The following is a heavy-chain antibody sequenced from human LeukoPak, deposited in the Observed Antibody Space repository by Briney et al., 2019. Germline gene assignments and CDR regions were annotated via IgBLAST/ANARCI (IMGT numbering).Heavy chain of an antibody. CDR1: GFTFSDYY. V-gene: IGHV3-11*01. CDR2: ISSSGSTI. D-gene: IGHD3-22*01. CDR3: ARAAEDYYDSSGYVSFDY. J-gene: IGHJ4*02. Sequence: GGSPRLSCAASGFTFSDYYMSWIRQAPGEGLEWVSYISSSGSTIYYADSVKGRFTISRDNAKNSLYLQMNSLRAEDTAVYYCARAAEDYYDSSGYVSFDYWGQGTLVTDSS.